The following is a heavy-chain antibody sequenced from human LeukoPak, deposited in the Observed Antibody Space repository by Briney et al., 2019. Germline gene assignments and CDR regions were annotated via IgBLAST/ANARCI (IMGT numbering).Heavy chain of an antibody. CDR1: GLTFGSYD. Sequence: GGSLRLSCVVSGLTFGSYDMTWVRQAPGKGLEWVSVIYSGGSTYYADSVKGRFTIFRDNSKNTLYLQMNSLRAEDTAVYYCAREVVAATCYFDYWGQGTLVTVSS. CDR3: AREVVAATCYFDY. CDR2: IYSGGST. D-gene: IGHD2-15*01. J-gene: IGHJ4*03. V-gene: IGHV3-53*01.